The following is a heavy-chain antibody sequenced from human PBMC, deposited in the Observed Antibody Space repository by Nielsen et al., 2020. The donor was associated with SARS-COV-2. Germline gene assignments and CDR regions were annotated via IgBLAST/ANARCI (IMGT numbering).Heavy chain of an antibody. D-gene: IGHD6-13*01. CDR1: GFTFSSYA. CDR3: ASRGSSWGVYYYYMDV. CDR2: ISSSSSTI. V-gene: IGHV3-48*02. Sequence: GGSLRLSCAASGFTFSSYAMHWVRQAPGKGLEWVSYISSSSSTIYYADSVKGRFTISRDNAKNSLYLQMNSLRDEDTAVYYCASRGSSWGVYYYYMDVWGKGTTVTVSS. J-gene: IGHJ6*03.